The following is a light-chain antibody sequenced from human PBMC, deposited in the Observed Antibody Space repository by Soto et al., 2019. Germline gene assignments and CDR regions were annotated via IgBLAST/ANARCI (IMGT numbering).Light chain of an antibody. V-gene: IGKV1-27*01. Sequence: DIQMTQSPSSLSASVGDRVTITCRARQGIRNYLAWYQQIPGKVPKLLISAASTLQSGVPSRFRRSGSGTDFTLTISSLQPADVATYYCQKYTNVPAFGGGTKVEIK. CDR1: QGIRNY. CDR2: AAS. J-gene: IGKJ4*01. CDR3: QKYTNVPA.